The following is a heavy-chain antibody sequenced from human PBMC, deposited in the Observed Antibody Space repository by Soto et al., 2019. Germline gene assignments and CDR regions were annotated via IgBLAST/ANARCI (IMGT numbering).Heavy chain of an antibody. D-gene: IGHD3-22*01. CDR1: GFTVSSNY. CDR2: IYSGGST. V-gene: IGHV3-53*01. CDR3: ARGSRPYYYVSSGHSEAEYFQH. J-gene: IGHJ1*01. Sequence: PGGSLRLSCAASGFTVSSNYMSWVRQAPGKGLEWVSVIYSGGSTYYADSVKGRFTISRDNSKNTLYLQMNSLRAEDTAVYYCARGSRPYYYVSSGHSEAEYFQHWGQGNLVTVSS.